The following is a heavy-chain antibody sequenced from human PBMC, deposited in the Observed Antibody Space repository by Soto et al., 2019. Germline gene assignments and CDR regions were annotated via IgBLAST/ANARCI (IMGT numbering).Heavy chain of an antibody. Sequence: SVKVSCKASGGTFSSYAISWVRQAPGQGLEWMGGIIPIFGTANYAQKFQGRVTITADESTSTAYMELSSLGSEDTAVYYCARAGGYCSSTSCYYYYYYGMDVWGQGTTVTVSS. J-gene: IGHJ6*02. CDR1: GGTFSSYA. V-gene: IGHV1-69*13. CDR3: ARAGGYCSSTSCYYYYYYGMDV. CDR2: IIPIFGTA. D-gene: IGHD2-2*01.